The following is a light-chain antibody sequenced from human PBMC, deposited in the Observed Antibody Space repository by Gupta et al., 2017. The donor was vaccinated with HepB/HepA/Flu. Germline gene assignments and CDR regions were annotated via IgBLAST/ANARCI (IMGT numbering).Light chain of an antibody. CDR3: CSFAGSGTVV. Sequence: QSVLTQPASVSGSPGQSITISCTGTRSDIGSYSLVSWFQQHPGQAPKLFIYAVTKRPSGISHRFSASKSGSTASLTISALQTEDAAHYFCCSFAGSGTVVFGGGTQLTVL. J-gene: IGLJ3*02. CDR1: RSDIGSYSL. V-gene: IGLV2-23*02. CDR2: AVT.